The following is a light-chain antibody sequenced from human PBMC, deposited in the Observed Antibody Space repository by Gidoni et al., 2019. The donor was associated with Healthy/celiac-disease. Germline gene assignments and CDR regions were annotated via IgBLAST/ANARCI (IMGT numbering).Light chain of an antibody. CDR1: QSVSSN. CDR2: GAS. J-gene: IGKJ5*01. V-gene: IGKV3-15*01. CDR3: QQYNNWPET. Sequence: EIVMTQSPATLSVSPGERATLSCRASQSVSSNLAWYQQKPGQAPRLLIYGASTRATGIPARFSGSGSGKEFTLTISSLQSEDFAVYYWQQYNNWPETFGQXTRLEIK.